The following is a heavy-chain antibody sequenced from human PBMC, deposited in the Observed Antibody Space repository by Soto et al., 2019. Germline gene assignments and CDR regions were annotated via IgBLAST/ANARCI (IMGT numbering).Heavy chain of an antibody. CDR1: GGSISSSSYY. V-gene: IGHV4-39*01. Sequence: QLQLQESGPGLVKPSETLSLTCTVSGGSISSSSYYWGXXXQXXGKGLEWIGSIYYSGSTYYNPSLXXXXXXXXXXXXXXXXXXXXXXXXXXXXXXXXXXXXXXXXXXXXXXFDLWGRGTLVTVSS. CDR3: XXXXXXXXXXXXXXFDL. J-gene: IGHJ2*01. CDR2: IYYSGST.